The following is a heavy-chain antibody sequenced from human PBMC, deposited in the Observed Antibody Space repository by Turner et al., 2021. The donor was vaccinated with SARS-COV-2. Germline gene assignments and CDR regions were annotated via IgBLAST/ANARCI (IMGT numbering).Heavy chain of an antibody. J-gene: IGHJ4*02. CDR2: INHSGST. V-gene: IGHV4-34*01. CDR3: AKQQGLYSNPMYYFDY. Sequence: QVQLRQWGAGLLKPSETLSLTCAVYGGSFSGYYWSWIRQPPGKGLEWIGEINHSGSTNYNPSLKSRVTISVDTSKNQFSLKLSSVTAADTAVYYCAKQQGLYSNPMYYFDYWGQGTLVTVSS. CDR1: GGSFSGYY. D-gene: IGHD4-4*01.